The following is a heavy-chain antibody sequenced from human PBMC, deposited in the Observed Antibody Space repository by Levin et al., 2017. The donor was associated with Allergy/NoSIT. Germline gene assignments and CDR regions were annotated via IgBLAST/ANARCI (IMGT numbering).Heavy chain of an antibody. V-gene: IGHV3-23*01. CDR3: VKAPLGRCSGVRCYFFDF. CDR2: ITLDAVHT. Sequence: QSGGSLRLSCEASGFTFSSYAMNWVRQAPGKRLEWVSSITLDAVHTYYAESVRGRFTTSRDNSQNTVYLQMNSLRVDDTAVYYCVKAPLGRCSGVRCYFFDFWGQGTLVTVSS. D-gene: IGHD2-15*01. J-gene: IGHJ4*02. CDR1: GFTFSSYA.